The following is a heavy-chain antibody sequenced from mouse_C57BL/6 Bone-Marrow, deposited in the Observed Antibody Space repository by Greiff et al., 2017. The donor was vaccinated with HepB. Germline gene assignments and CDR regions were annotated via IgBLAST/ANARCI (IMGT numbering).Heavy chain of an antibody. J-gene: IGHJ3*01. Sequence: QVQLKQSGAELVRPGTSVKVSCKASGYAFTNYLIEWVKQRPGQGLEWIGVINPGCGGTNYNEKFKGKATMTVDKSSSTAYMQLSSLTSEDSAVYFCARALDGYYGRAWFAYWGQGTRVTVTA. CDR1: GYAFTNYL. CDR2: INPGCGGT. CDR3: ARALDGYYGRAWFAY. V-gene: IGHV1-54*01. D-gene: IGHD2-3*01.